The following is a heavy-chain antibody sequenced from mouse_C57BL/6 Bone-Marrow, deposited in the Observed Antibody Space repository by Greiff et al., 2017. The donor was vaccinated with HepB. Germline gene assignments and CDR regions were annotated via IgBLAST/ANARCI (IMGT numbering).Heavy chain of an antibody. Sequence: QVQLQQPGAELVKPGASVTMSCKASGYTFTSYWITWVKHRPGQGLEWIGDIYPGSGSTNYNEKFKSKATLTVDTSSSTAYMQLSSLTSEDSAVYYCARDSSGYWFYFDYWGQGTTLTVSS. D-gene: IGHD3-2*02. CDR3: ARDSSGYWFYFDY. CDR2: IYPGSGST. J-gene: IGHJ2*01. V-gene: IGHV1-55*01. CDR1: GYTFTSYW.